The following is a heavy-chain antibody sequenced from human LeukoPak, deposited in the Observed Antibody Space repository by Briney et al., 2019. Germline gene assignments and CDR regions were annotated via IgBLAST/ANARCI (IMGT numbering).Heavy chain of an antibody. Sequence: GGSLRLSCVASGFTFTSDAMNWVRQAPGKGLEWVSSTVSRGTTQYADSVKGRFTVSRDTSKNTLYLKMNSLRADDTAVYYCAKCSTSAYTTGWCNWIDPWGQGTLVTVSS. CDR3: AKCSTSAYTTGWCNWIDP. CDR2: TVSRGTT. D-gene: IGHD6-19*01. J-gene: IGHJ5*02. CDR1: GFTFTSDA. V-gene: IGHV3-23*01.